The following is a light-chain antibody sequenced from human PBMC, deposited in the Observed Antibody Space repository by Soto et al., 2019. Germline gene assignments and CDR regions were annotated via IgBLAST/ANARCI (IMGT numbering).Light chain of an antibody. CDR3: SSYTSSSTV. CDR1: SSDIGGDSY. CDR2: EVT. V-gene: IGLV2-14*01. J-gene: IGLJ1*01. Sequence: QSVLTQPASISGSPGQSITISCTGTSSDIGGDSYVSWYQQHPGKAPKLMIYEVTRRPSGVSDRFSGSKSGNMASLTISGLQAEDEADYFCSSYTSSSTVFGTGTNVTVL.